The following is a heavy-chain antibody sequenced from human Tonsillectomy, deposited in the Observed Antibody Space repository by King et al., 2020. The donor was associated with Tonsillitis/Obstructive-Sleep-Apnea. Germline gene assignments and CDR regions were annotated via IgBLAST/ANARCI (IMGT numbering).Heavy chain of an antibody. CDR2: IRGSGGST. CDR3: AKHEGAYNWFDP. Sequence: VQLVESVGGLVQPGGSLRLSCAASGFTFSSYGMSWVRQAPGKGLEWVSAIRGSGGSTYYADSVKDRFTISRDNSKNTLYLQMNSLRAEDTDVYDCAKHEGAYNWFDPWGQGTLVTVSS. D-gene: IGHD3-16*01. V-gene: IGHV3-23*04. CDR1: GFTFSSYG. J-gene: IGHJ5*02.